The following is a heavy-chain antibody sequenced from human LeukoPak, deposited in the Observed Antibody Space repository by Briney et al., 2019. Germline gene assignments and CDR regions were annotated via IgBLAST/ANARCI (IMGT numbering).Heavy chain of an antibody. CDR2: ISYSGNT. CDR1: GGSISSYY. V-gene: IGHV4-59*08. J-gene: IGHJ4*02. CDR3: ARHTTHGDYNPNDY. D-gene: IGHD3-16*01. Sequence: SETLSLTCTVSGGSISSYYWSWIRQPPGKGLEWIGYISYSGNTDSNPSLKSRVTISVDASKNQFSLKLSSVTAADTAVYYCARHTTHGDYNPNDYWGQGTLVTVSS.